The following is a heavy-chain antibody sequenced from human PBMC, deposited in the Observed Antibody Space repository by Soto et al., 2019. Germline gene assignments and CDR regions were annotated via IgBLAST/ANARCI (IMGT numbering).Heavy chain of an antibody. CDR1: GYTFTRYG. CDR3: ARGWIRGHPLYYYYYYMDV. J-gene: IGHJ6*03. Sequence: QVQLVQSGAEVKKPGASVKVSCKASGYTFTRYGISWVRQAPGQGLEWMGWISAYNGNTKYAQKLQGRVTMTTDPSTSTAYMELRSLRSDDTAVYYCARGWIRGHPLYYYYYYMDVWGKGTTVTVSS. V-gene: IGHV1-18*01. D-gene: IGHD3-10*01. CDR2: ISAYNGNT.